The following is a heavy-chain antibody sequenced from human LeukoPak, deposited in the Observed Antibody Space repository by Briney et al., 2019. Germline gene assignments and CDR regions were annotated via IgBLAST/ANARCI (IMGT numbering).Heavy chain of an antibody. D-gene: IGHD6-13*01. CDR3: ARGLAAAGTEYFDL. V-gene: IGHV1-2*02. Sequence: ASVKVSCKASGYTFTDYYRHWVRQAPGQGLEWMGWISPNNGGTNFAPRFQGRVTMTRDTSISTAYMEVSRLRSDDTAVYYCARGLAAAGTEYFDLWGRGTLVTVSS. J-gene: IGHJ2*01. CDR1: GYTFTDYY. CDR2: ISPNNGGT.